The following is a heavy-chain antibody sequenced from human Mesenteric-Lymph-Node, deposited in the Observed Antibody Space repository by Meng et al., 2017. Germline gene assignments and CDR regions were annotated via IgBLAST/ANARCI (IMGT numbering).Heavy chain of an antibody. D-gene: IGHD6-13*01. V-gene: IGHV4-34*01. J-gene: IGHJ2*01. CDR3: ARDGGSSWYWYFDL. CDR1: GGSFSGYY. CDR2: INHSGST. Sequence: SETLSLTCAVYGGSFSGYYGSWIRQPPGKGLEWIGEINHSGSTNYNPSLKSRVTMSVDTSKNQFTLKLSSVTAADTAVYYCARDGGSSWYWYFDLWGRGTLVTVSS.